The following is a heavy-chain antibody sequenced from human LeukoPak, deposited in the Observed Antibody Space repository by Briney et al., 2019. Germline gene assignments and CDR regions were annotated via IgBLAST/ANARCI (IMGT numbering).Heavy chain of an antibody. CDR3: ARDNSVGDTAWWFDP. CDR2: IIPIFGSA. CDR1: GGTFSSYT. J-gene: IGHJ5*02. V-gene: IGHV1-69*05. D-gene: IGHD1-26*01. Sequence: VASVKVSCKASGGTFSSYTITWVRQAPGQGLEWMGGIIPIFGSANYAQKFQGRLSLTRDMSTSTDYMELSSLRSEDTAVYYCARDNSVGDTAWWFDPWGQGTLVTVSS.